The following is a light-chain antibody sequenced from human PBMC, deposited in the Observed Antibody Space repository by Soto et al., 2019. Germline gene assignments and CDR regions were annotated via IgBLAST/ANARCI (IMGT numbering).Light chain of an antibody. CDR1: QAVPNN. V-gene: IGKV1-9*01. J-gene: IGKJ4*01. CDR2: EES. Sequence: DIHLTQSPSFLSASVGDRVTITCRPSQAVPNNMAWYQQKPGKPPKLLIYEESTLHSGVPSRFSGRKSGTQFTLTIESLQPEDLATYYCQQVKTYPRTCRGGTKVEIK. CDR3: QQVKTYPRT.